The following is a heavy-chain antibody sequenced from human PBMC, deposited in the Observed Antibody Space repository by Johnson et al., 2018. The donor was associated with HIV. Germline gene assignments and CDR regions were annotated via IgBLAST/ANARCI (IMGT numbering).Heavy chain of an antibody. CDR1: GFTVSSNY. CDR3: ARDHYDSSGRDAFDI. V-gene: IGHV3-66*03. D-gene: IGHD3-22*01. CDR2: IYSGGTT. Sequence: VQLVESGGGLIQPGGSLRLSCAASGFTVSSNYMSWVRQAPGKGLEWVSLIYSGGTTYYADSVKGRFTISRDNSKNTLYLQMNSLRAEDTAVYYCARDHYDSSGRDAFDIWGQGTMVTVSS. J-gene: IGHJ3*02.